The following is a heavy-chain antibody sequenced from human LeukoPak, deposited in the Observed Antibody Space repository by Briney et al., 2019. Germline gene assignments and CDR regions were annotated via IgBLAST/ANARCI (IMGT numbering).Heavy chain of an antibody. V-gene: IGHV1-58*01. Sequence: SVKVSCKASGFTFTSSAVQWVRQARGQRLEWIGWIVVGSGNTNYAQKFQERVTITRDMSTSTAYMELSSLRDEDTAVYYCARDIVGATNEPDYWGQGTLVTVSS. J-gene: IGHJ4*02. CDR2: IVVGSGNT. CDR1: GFTFTSSA. CDR3: ARDIVGATNEPDY. D-gene: IGHD1-26*01.